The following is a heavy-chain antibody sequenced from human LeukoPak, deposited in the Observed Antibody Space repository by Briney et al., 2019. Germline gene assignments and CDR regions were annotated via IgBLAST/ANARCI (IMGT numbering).Heavy chain of an antibody. D-gene: IGHD3-22*01. CDR1: GGSFSGYY. J-gene: IGHJ3*02. CDR2: INHSGST. Sequence: PSETLSLTCAVYGGSFSGYYWSWIRQPPGKGLEWIGEINHSGSTNYNPSLKSRVTISVDTSKNQFSLKLSSVTAADTAVYYCARGSRITMIVVVITTRRFAFDIWGQGTMVTVSS. V-gene: IGHV4-34*01. CDR3: ARGSRITMIVVVITTRRFAFDI.